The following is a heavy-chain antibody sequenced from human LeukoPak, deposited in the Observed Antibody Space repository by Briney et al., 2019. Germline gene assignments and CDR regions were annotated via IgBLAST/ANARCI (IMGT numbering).Heavy chain of an antibody. CDR3: AKAGYVFGSVYQIAL. Sequence: GGSLRLSCAASGYTFSNYAMTWVRQAPGKGLEWVSAISGSDGSTYYSDSVTGRFSISRDNAKNTLYLQMTSLTTDDTAVYYCAKAGYVFGSVYQIALGGQGTLVTVSS. CDR1: GYTFSNYA. J-gene: IGHJ4*02. CDR2: ISGSDGST. D-gene: IGHD3-16*01. V-gene: IGHV3-23*01.